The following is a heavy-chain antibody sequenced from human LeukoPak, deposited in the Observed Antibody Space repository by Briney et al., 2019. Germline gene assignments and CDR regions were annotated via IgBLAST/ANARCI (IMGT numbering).Heavy chain of an antibody. V-gene: IGHV3-11*04. Sequence: GGSLRLSCAASGFTFSDYYMSWIRQAPGKGLEWVSYISSSGSTIYYADSVKGRFTISRDNAKNSLYLQMNSLRAEDTAVYYCAREGSTRVYDSELFDYWGQGTLVTVSS. CDR1: GFTFSDYY. D-gene: IGHD5/OR15-5a*01. J-gene: IGHJ4*02. CDR3: AREGSTRVYDSELFDY. CDR2: ISSSGSTI.